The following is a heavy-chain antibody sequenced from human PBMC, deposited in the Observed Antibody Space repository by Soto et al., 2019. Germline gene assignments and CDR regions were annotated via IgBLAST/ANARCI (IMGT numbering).Heavy chain of an antibody. Sequence: QLQLQESGSGLVKPSQTLSLTCAVSGGCISSGGYSWSWIRQPPGKGLEWIGYIYHSGSTYYNPSLKSRVTISVDRSKNQFSLKLSSVTAADTVVYYCARDVRSGAGWFDPWGQGTLVTVSS. D-gene: IGHD3-3*01. J-gene: IGHJ5*02. CDR2: IYHSGST. CDR3: ARDVRSGAGWFDP. V-gene: IGHV4-30-2*01. CDR1: GGCISSGGYS.